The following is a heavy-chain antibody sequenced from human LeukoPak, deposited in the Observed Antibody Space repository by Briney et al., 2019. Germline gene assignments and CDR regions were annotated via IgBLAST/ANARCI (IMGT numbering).Heavy chain of an antibody. CDR1: GFIFRNHW. Sequence: GGSLRLSCAASGFIFRNHWMSWVRQVPGRGLEWVAHIKQDGNEKHYVDSVEGRFTLSRDDSKNSLYLQMNSLRVDDSAVYYCARGPNYGDRVDYFDYWGPGTLVTVSS. V-gene: IGHV3-7*01. D-gene: IGHD4-17*01. J-gene: IGHJ4*02. CDR3: ARGPNYGDRVDYFDY. CDR2: IKQDGNEK.